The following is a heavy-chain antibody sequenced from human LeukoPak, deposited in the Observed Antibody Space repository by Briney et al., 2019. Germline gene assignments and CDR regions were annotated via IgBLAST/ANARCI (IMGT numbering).Heavy chain of an antibody. V-gene: IGHV1-69*13. J-gene: IGHJ6*02. CDR3: ARDRDCSSTSCYQSLDYYGKDV. D-gene: IGHD2-2*01. CDR2: IIPIFGTA. Sequence: SVKVSCKASGGTFSSYAISWVRQAPGQGLEWMGGIIPIFGTANYAQKFQGRVTITADESTSTAYMELSSLRSEDTAVYYCARDRDCSSTSCYQSLDYYGKDVWGQGTTVTVSS. CDR1: GGTFSSYA.